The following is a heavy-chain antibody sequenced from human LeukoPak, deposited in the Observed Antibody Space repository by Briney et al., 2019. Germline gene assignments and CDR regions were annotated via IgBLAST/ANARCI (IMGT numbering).Heavy chain of an antibody. CDR3: ASVRDWFDP. J-gene: IGHJ5*02. V-gene: IGHV4-34*01. CDR2: IWYSGFT. Sequence: PSETLSLTCAVYGGSLSDYYWSWIRQPPGKGLEWIGYIWYSGFTYYNPSLKSRVTISVDTSKDQFLLKLSSVTAADTAMYYCASVRDWFDPWGQGTLVTVSS. CDR1: GGSLSDYY.